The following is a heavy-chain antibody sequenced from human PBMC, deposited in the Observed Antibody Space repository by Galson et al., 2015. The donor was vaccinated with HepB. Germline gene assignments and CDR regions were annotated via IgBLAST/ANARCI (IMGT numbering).Heavy chain of an antibody. J-gene: IGHJ5*02. CDR2: MYHSGST. D-gene: IGHD3-3*01. CDR3: ARRGFWSGSYENWFDP. CDR1: GGSITSDNYY. V-gene: IGHV4-39*01. Sequence: ETLSLTCTISGGSITSDNYYWNWIRQPPGKGLEWIGCMYHSGSTYYNPSLRSRITMSVDTSKNQFSLKLSSVTAADTALYYCARRGFWSGSYENWFDPWGQGTLVTVSS.